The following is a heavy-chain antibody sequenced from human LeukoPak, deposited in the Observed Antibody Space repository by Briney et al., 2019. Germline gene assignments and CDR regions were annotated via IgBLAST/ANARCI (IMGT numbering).Heavy chain of an antibody. D-gene: IGHD2-15*01. CDR1: GFTFSSYA. CDR2: ISGSGGST. CDR3: AKDLLRGRAFDI. V-gene: IGHV3-23*01. Sequence: PGGSLRLSCAASGFTFSSYAMSWVRQAPGKGLEWVSAISGSGGSTYYADSVKGRFTISRDNSKNTLYLQMSSLRAEDTAVYYCAKDLLRGRAFDIWGQGTMVTVSS. J-gene: IGHJ3*02.